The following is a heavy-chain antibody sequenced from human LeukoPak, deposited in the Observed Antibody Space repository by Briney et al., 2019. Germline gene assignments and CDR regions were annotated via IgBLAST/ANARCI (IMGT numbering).Heavy chain of an antibody. D-gene: IGHD3-10*01. CDR3: ARGRQVSGSPIFDY. J-gene: IGHJ4*02. V-gene: IGHV4-31*03. CDR2: IYYSGST. Sequence: SQTLSLTCTVSGGSISSGGYYWSWIRQHPGKGLEWIGYIYYSGSTYYNPSLKSRATISVDTSKNQLSLKLSSVTAADTAVYYCARGRQVSGSPIFDYWGQGTLVTVSS. CDR1: GGSISSGGYY.